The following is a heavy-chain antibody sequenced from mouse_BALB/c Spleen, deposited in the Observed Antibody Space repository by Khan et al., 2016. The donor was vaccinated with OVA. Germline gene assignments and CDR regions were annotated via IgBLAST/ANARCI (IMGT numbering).Heavy chain of an antibody. J-gene: IGHJ3*01. V-gene: IGHV3-8*02. D-gene: IGHD3-2*02. CDR2: IIYTGYT. CDR1: GDSITSGY. Sequence: EVQLQESGPSLVKPSQTLSLTCSVTGDSITSGYWNWIRKFPGNKLEYMGYIIYTGYTYYNPSLKSRISITRHTSENQYYLQLSSVTDEDTATYYCARATQRDAFVYWGQGTLVTVSA. CDR3: ARATQRDAFVY.